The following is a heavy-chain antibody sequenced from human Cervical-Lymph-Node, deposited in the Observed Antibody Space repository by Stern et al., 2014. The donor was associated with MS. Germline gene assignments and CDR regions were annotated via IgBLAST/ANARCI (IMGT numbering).Heavy chain of an antibody. CDR3: ARQGAYCSSTSCYDFDY. V-gene: IGHV4-39*01. J-gene: IGHJ4*02. CDR2: IYYGGTT. Sequence: QLQLQESGPGLVKPSETLSLTCTVSGGSISSSSYYGAWIRQPPGKGLEWIGSIYYGGTTYYNPSLKSRVTISVDTSKNQFSLKLTSGTAADTAVYYCARQGAYCSSTSCYDFDYWGQGTLVTVSS. D-gene: IGHD2-2*01. CDR1: GGSISSSSYY.